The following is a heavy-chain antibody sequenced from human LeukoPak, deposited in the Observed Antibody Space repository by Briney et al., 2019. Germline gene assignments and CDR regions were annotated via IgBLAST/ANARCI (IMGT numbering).Heavy chain of an antibody. V-gene: IGHV1-18*01. CDR1: GYTFTSYG. D-gene: IGHD6-13*01. J-gene: IGHJ3*02. CDR2: ISAYNGNT. Sequence: GASVKVSCKASGYTFTSYGISWVRQAPGRGLEWMGWISAYNGNTNYAQKLQGRVTMTTDTSASTAYMELRSLRSDDTAVYYCARVASSWYSAAFDIWGQGTMVTVSS. CDR3: ARVASSWYSAAFDI.